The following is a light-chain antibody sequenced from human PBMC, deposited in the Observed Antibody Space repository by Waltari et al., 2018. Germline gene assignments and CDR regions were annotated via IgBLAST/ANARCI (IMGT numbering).Light chain of an antibody. J-gene: IGLJ7*01. CDR1: SSNIGNNY. Sequence: QSVLTQPPSVSAAPGQRVTISCSGGSSNIGNNYVSWYRQFPGTAPKLLIYEQPGRHSGIPGRFSGSKSGTSATLDITGLQAGDEADYYCGTWDSSLSGAVFGGGTHLTVL. V-gene: IGLV1-51*02. CDR2: EQP. CDR3: GTWDSSLSGAV.